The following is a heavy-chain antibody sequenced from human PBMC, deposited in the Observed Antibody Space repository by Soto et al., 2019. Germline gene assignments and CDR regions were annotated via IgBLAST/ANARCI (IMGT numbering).Heavy chain of an antibody. V-gene: IGHV3-48*01. CDR2: ISSSSSII. J-gene: IGHJ6*03. Sequence: EVQLVESGGALVQPGGSLRLSCAASGFSFSDYSINWVRQAPGKGLEWVSYISSSSSIIYYADSVKGRFTISRDNAKNALSQQMNSLRTEDTAVYYCARGVRGNRIYDSYMDVWGKGTTVTVSS. CDR3: ARGVRGNRIYDSYMDV. D-gene: IGHD3-16*02. CDR1: GFSFSDYS.